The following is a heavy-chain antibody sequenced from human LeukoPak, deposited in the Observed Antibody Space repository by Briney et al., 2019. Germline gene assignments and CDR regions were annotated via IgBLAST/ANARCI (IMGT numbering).Heavy chain of an antibody. D-gene: IGHD3-22*01. CDR3: ARGVDSSGYYYDPGYYFDY. CDR2: ISAYNGNT. Sequence: ASVTVSFKASGYTFTSYGISWVRQAPGQGLEWMGWISAYNGNTNYAQKLQGRVTMTTDTSTSTAYMELRSLRSDDTAVYYCARGVDSSGYYYDPGYYFDYWGQGTLVTVSS. J-gene: IGHJ4*02. V-gene: IGHV1-18*01. CDR1: GYTFTSYG.